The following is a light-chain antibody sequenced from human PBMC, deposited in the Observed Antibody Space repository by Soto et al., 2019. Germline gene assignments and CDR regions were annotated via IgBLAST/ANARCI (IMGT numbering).Light chain of an antibody. Sequence: DIQMTQSPSSLSASVGDRVTITCRASQGIIDYLAWYQQKPGEVPKLLIYAASTLQSGVPSRFSGSGSGTDFTLTISSLQPEDVATYYCQKYNSAPQTVGQGTKVAIK. CDR1: QGIIDY. V-gene: IGKV1-27*01. CDR2: AAS. J-gene: IGKJ1*01. CDR3: QKYNSAPQT.